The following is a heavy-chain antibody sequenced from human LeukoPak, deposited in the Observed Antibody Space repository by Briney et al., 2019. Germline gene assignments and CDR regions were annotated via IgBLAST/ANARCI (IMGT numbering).Heavy chain of an antibody. Sequence: QPGGSLRLSCAASGFTFSSYDMHWVRRATGKGLEWVSAIGPAGDTYYTGSVKGRSTTSRENAKNSLYLQMNSLRAGYTAVYYCASESNSGSYYYGMDVWGQGTTVTVSS. D-gene: IGHD1-26*01. CDR2: IGPAGDT. J-gene: IGHJ6*02. CDR1: GFTFSSYD. V-gene: IGHV3-13*04. CDR3: ASESNSGSYYYGMDV.